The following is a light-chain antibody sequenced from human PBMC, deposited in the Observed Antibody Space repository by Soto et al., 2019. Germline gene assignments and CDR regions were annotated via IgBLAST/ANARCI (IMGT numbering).Light chain of an antibody. CDR1: RAINIY. CDR3: QQGNETPFT. V-gene: IGKV1-39*01. CDR2: TIS. J-gene: IGKJ5*01. Sequence: DVQMTQSTSSLSASVGDRVSITCRTSRAINIYLNWFQQKPGEAPNLLIYTISTLQSGVPSRFSGSGSGTHFTLTITNLQPEDSATYYCQQGNETPFTFGQGTRLEI.